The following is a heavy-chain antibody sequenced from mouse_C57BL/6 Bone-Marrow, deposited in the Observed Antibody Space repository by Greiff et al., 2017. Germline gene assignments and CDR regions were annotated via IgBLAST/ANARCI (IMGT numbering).Heavy chain of an antibody. Sequence: QVQLQQPGAELVKPGASVKLSCKASGYTFTSYWMHWVKQRPGQGLEWIGMIHPNSGRTNYNEKFKRKATLTVYKSSRTAYMQLRRLTSEDSAVYYCARKGSITTVVPFAYWGQGTLVTVSA. CDR1: GYTFTSYW. J-gene: IGHJ3*01. D-gene: IGHD1-1*01. V-gene: IGHV1-64*01. CDR2: IHPNSGRT. CDR3: ARKGSITTVVPFAY.